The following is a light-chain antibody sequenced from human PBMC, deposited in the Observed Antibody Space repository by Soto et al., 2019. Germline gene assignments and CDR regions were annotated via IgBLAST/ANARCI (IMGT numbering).Light chain of an antibody. CDR3: QQYNSSPLT. CDR2: GAS. CDR1: QSVSSSY. V-gene: IGKV3-20*01. Sequence: EIVLTQSPGTLSLSPGERATLSCRASQSVSSSYLAWYQQNPGQAPRLLIYGASSRATGIPARFSGSGSGTDFTLTISRLEPEDFAVYYCQQYNSSPLTFGGGTKVEIK. J-gene: IGKJ4*01.